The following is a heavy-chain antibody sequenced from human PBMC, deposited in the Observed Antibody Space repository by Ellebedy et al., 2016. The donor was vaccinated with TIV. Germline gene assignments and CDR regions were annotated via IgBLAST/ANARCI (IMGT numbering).Heavy chain of an antibody. V-gene: IGHV1-45*02. CDR1: GYTFTYRY. CDR2: IPPFNGNT. Sequence: SVKVSCKASGYTFTYRYLHWVRQAPGQALEWMGWIPPFNGNTNYAQKFQDRVTITRDRSMSTAYMELSSLRSEDTAMYYCATHYYGSGRYYGMDVWGQGTTVTVSS. J-gene: IGHJ6*02. CDR3: ATHYYGSGRYYGMDV. D-gene: IGHD3-10*01.